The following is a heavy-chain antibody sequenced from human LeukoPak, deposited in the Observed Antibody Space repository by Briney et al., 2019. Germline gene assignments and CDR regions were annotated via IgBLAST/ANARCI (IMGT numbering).Heavy chain of an antibody. CDR2: IYSSGST. D-gene: IGHD2-15*01. CDR3: AKGTGWYCSGGSCYFDY. V-gene: IGHV3-53*01. J-gene: IGHJ4*02. Sequence: GGSLRLSCAASGFTVSSNYMSWVRQAPGKGLQWVSIIYSSGSTYYADSVEGRFTISRDNSKNTLYLQMDSLRADDTAVYYCAKGTGWYCSGGSCYFDYWGQGTLVTVSS. CDR1: GFTVSSNY.